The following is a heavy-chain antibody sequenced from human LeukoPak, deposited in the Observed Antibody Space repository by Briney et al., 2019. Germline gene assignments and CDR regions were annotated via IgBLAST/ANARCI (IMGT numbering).Heavy chain of an antibody. CDR1: GFTFSSST. Sequence: GGSLRLSCAASGFTFSSSTMNWVRQAPGKGLEWVSSISSTSTSINYADSVRGRFTISGDNAKNSLYLQMSSLRAEDTAVYYCARHDYGGNSGDYWGQGTLVTVSS. V-gene: IGHV3-21*01. D-gene: IGHD4-23*01. CDR3: ARHDYGGNSGDY. J-gene: IGHJ4*02. CDR2: ISSTSTSI.